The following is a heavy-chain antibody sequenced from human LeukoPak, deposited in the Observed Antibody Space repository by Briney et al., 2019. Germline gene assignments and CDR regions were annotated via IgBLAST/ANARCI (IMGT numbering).Heavy chain of an antibody. Sequence: GGSLRLSCAASGFTFSGHWMSGFRQAPGKGLEGVANINQGGCDKYYVDSVKGRFTISRDNAKNSLYLQMNSLRAEDLAVYYCARIRAPTTVTYLSYYYYYMDVWGKGTTVTVSS. CDR3: ARIRAPTTVTYLSYYYYYMDV. D-gene: IGHD4-17*01. CDR1: GFTFSGHW. V-gene: IGHV3-7*01. J-gene: IGHJ6*03. CDR2: INQGGCDK.